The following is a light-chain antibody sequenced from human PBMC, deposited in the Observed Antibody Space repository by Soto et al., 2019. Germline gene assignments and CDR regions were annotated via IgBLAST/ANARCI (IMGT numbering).Light chain of an antibody. CDR1: SRDVGGYNY. CDR2: EVT. Sequence: QSALTQPASVSGSPGQSITISCTGTSRDVGGYNYVSWYQHHPGKAPKLLIYEVTYRPSGVSTRFSGSKSGNTASMTISGLQAEDGADYYCSSNTASFTYVFGSGTKLTVL. CDR3: SSNTASFTYV. J-gene: IGLJ1*01. V-gene: IGLV2-14*01.